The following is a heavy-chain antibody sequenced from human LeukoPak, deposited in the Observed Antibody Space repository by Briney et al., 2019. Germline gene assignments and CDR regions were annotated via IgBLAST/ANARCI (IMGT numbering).Heavy chain of an antibody. CDR3: ARDSGYYYIFGY. CDR2: INHSGST. D-gene: IGHD3-22*01. V-gene: IGHV4-34*01. CDR1: GGSFSGYY. J-gene: IGHJ4*02. Sequence: SETLSLTCAVYGGSFSGYYWSWIRQPPGKGLEWIGEINHSGSTNYNPSLKSRVTISVDTSKNQFSLKLSSVTAADTAVYYCARDSGYYYIFGYWGQGTLVTVSS.